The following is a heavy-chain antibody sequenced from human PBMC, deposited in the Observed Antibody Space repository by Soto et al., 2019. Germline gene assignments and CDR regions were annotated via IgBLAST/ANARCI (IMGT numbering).Heavy chain of an antibody. V-gene: IGHV1-69*02. CDR1: GGTFSSYT. Sequence: QVQLVQSGAEVKKPGSSVKVSCKASGGTFSSYTISWVRQAPGHGLEWMGRIIPILGIANYAQKFQGRVTITADKSTSKAYMELSSLISEDTAVYYCARTDTAMVDYYYYMDVWGKRTTVTVSS. CDR2: IIPILGIA. J-gene: IGHJ6*03. D-gene: IGHD5-18*01. CDR3: ARTDTAMVDYYYYMDV.